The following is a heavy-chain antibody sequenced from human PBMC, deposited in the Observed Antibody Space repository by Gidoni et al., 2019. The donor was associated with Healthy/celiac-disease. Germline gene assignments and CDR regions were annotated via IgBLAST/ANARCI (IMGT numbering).Heavy chain of an antibody. Sequence: EVQLVESGGGLVQPGGSLRLSCAASGFTVSRYWMHWVRQAPGKGLVWVSCINSDGSSTSYADSVKGRFTISRDNAKNTLYLQMNSLRAEDTAVYYCARSSIAGYYYYYGMDVWGQGTTVTVSS. CDR3: ARSSIAGYYYYYGMDV. CDR2: INSDGSST. CDR1: GFTVSRYW. V-gene: IGHV3-74*01. D-gene: IGHD6-6*01. J-gene: IGHJ6*02.